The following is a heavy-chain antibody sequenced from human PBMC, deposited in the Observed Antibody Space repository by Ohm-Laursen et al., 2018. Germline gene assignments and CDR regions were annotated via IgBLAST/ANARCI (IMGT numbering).Heavy chain of an antibody. Sequence: SSVKVSCKASGGTFSSYAISWVRQAPGQGLERMGRIIPILGIANYAQKFQGRVTITADKSTSTAYMELSSLRSEDTAVYYCARPRGSSGAFDIWGQGTMVTVSS. D-gene: IGHD1-26*01. J-gene: IGHJ3*02. CDR3: ARPRGSSGAFDI. CDR2: IIPILGIA. V-gene: IGHV1-69*04. CDR1: GGTFSSYA.